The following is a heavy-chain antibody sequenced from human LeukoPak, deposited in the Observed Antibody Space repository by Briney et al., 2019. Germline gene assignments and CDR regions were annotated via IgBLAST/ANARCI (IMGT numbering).Heavy chain of an antibody. CDR1: GGTFSSYA. CDR3: ATQGVAVLRGSYFDY. CDR2: IIPILGIA. Sequence: GASVKVSCKASGGTFSSYAIGWVRQAPGQGLEWMGRIIPILGIANYAQKFQGRVTITADKSTSTAYMELSSLRSEDTAVYYCATQGVAVLRGSYFDYWGQGTLVTVSS. D-gene: IGHD2-15*01. J-gene: IGHJ4*02. V-gene: IGHV1-69*04.